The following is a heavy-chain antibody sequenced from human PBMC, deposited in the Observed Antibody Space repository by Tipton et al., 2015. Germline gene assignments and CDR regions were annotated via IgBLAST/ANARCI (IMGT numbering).Heavy chain of an antibody. CDR1: GFIFSSYT. CDR3: AKGVRNCSGGSCYHSYSYAMDV. V-gene: IGHV3-64*04. Sequence: SLRLSCSDSGFIFSSYTVHWVRQAPGKGLEYVSSINKDGGTYYADSVKGRFTISRDNAKNTLFLQMNSLRAEDTAIYYCAKGVRNCSGGSCYHSYSYAMDVWGQGTTVTVSS. CDR2: INKDGGT. J-gene: IGHJ6*02. D-gene: IGHD2-15*01.